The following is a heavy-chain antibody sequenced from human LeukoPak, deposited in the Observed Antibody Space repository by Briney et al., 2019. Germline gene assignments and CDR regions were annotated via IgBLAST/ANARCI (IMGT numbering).Heavy chain of an antibody. CDR1: GFTISSYE. V-gene: IGHV3-48*03. Sequence: GGSLRLSCAASGFTISSYEMNWVRQAPGKGLEWASYISSSGSTIYYADSVKGRFTISRDNAKNSLYLQMNSLRAEDTAVYYCARPRGSYYYYYMDVWGKGTTVTVSS. CDR3: ARPRGSYYYYYMDV. D-gene: IGHD3-10*01. CDR2: ISSSGSTI. J-gene: IGHJ6*03.